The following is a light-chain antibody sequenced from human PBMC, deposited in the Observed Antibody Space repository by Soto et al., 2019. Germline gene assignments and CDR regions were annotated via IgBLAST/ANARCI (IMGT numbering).Light chain of an antibody. CDR1: ASNLGGNP. Sequence: QSVLTQPPSVSGTPGQKVSISCSGSASNLGGNPVNWYQHLPGAAPKLLIYTNHQRPSGVPDRFSGSKSGTSASLAISGLRSEDGADFYCAAWDDSLNAVVFGGGPKLTAL. J-gene: IGLJ2*01. CDR3: AAWDDSLNAVV. V-gene: IGLV1-44*01. CDR2: TNH.